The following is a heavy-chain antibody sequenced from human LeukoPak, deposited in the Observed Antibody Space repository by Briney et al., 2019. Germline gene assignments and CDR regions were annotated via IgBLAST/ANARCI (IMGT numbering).Heavy chain of an antibody. CDR3: ARGSDLVF. CDR2: IYYSGST. J-gene: IGHJ4*02. CDR1: GGSISDYY. V-gene: IGHV4-59*01. Sequence: SETLSLTCTVSGGSISDYYWNWIRQPPGKGLEWIGYIYYSGSTNYNPSLKSRVTISVDTSKNQYPLNLNSVTAADTAVYYCARGSDLVFWGQGTLVTVSS. D-gene: IGHD6-6*01.